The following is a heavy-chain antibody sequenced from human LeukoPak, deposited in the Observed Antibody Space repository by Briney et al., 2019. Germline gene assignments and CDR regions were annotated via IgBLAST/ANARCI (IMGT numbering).Heavy chain of an antibody. D-gene: IGHD4-23*01. CDR2: ISRSSSYI. CDR3: ARGGVSVGGNFDY. V-gene: IGHV3-21*01. Sequence: PGGSLRLSCAASGFTFSSYTMNCVRQDPGKGLERVSSISRSSSYIYYADSMKGRFTISRDNANNSLFLQMNSLRAEDTAVYYCARGGVSVGGNFDYWGQGTLVTVSS. J-gene: IGHJ4*02. CDR1: GFTFSSYT.